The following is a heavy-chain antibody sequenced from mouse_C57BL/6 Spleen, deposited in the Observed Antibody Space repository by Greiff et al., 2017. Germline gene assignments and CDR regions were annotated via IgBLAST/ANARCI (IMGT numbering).Heavy chain of an antibody. D-gene: IGHD1-1*01. CDR1: GYTFTSYW. CDR2: IHPNSGST. J-gene: IGHJ4*01. CDR3: ARGIYYYGSSYGAMDY. V-gene: IGHV1-64*01. Sequence: QVQLQQPGAELVKPGASVKLSCKASGYTFTSYWMHWVKQRPGQGLEWIGMIHPNSGSTNYNEKFKSKATLTVDKSSSTAYMQLSSLTSEDSAVYYCARGIYYYGSSYGAMDYWGQGTSVTVSS.